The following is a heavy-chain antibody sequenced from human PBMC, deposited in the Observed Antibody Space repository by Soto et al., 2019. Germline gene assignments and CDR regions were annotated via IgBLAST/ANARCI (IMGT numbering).Heavy chain of an antibody. CDR1: GFPFGGSA. CDR3: CQHLVAGNY. D-gene: IGHD6-19*01. Sequence: EVQLVESGGALFKPGGLLKLSCAASGFPFGGSARHWAPQASGKGLEWVGRIRSKANSYATAYAASVKGRFTISRDDSKNTAYLQMNSLKTEDTAVYYCCQHLVAGNYWGQGTLVTVSS. CDR2: IRSKANSYAT. J-gene: IGHJ4*02. V-gene: IGHV3-73*01.